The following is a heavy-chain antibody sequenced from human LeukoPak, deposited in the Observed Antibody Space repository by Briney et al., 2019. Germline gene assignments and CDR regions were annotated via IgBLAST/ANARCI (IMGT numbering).Heavy chain of an antibody. CDR3: AKGSVAGRQRAPPKEWFDP. V-gene: IGHV3-21*01. CDR1: GFTFSSYS. J-gene: IGHJ5*02. D-gene: IGHD6-6*01. Sequence: GGSLRLSCAASGFTFSSYSMNWVRQAPGKGLEWVSSISSSSSYIYYAGSVKGRFTISRDNAKNSLYLQMNSLRAEDTAVYYCAKGSVAGRQRAPPKEWFDPWGQGTLVTVSS. CDR2: ISSSSSYI.